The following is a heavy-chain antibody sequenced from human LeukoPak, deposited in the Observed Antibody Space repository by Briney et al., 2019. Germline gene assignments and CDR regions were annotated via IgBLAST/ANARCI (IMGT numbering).Heavy chain of an antibody. J-gene: IGHJ4*02. V-gene: IGHV1-18*01. CDR2: ISAYNGNT. CDR1: GYTFTSYG. D-gene: IGHD2-15*01. CDR3: ASRCSGGSCLDWFDY. Sequence: ASVKVSCKASGYTFTSYGISWVRQAPGQGLEWMGWISAYNGNTNYAQKFQGRVTITADESTSTAYMELSSLRSEDTAVYYCASRCSGGSCLDWFDYWGQGTLVTVSS.